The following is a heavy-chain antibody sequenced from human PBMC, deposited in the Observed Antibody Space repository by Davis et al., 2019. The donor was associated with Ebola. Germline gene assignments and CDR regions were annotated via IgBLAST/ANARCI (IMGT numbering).Heavy chain of an antibody. D-gene: IGHD4-17*01. J-gene: IGHJ4*02. CDR2: IRSKANSYAT. Sequence: PGGSLRLSCAASGFTFSGSAMHWVRQASGKGLEWVGRIRSKANSYATAYAASVKGRFTISRDDSKNTAYLQMNSLKTEDTAVYYCTSTVSPEFADYWGQGTLVTVSS. V-gene: IGHV3-73*01. CDR3: TSTVSPEFADY. CDR1: GFTFSGSA.